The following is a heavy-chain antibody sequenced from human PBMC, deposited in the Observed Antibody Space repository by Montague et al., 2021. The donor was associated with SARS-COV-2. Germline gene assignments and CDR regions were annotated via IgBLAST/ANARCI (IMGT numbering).Heavy chain of an antibody. Sequence: SETLSLTCTVSGGSISSYYWCWIRQPPGKGLEWIGYIYYSGSTNYNPSLKSRVTISVDTSKNQFSLNLSSVTAADTAVYCCARREWLRGGFDYWGQGTLVTVSS. CDR1: GGSISSYY. V-gene: IGHV4-59*08. CDR2: IYYSGST. D-gene: IGHD5-12*01. J-gene: IGHJ4*02. CDR3: ARREWLRGGFDY.